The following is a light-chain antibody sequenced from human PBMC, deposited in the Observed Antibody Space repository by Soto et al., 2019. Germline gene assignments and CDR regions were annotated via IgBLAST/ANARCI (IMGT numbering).Light chain of an antibody. CDR1: KSVSNN. J-gene: IGKJ4*01. CDR2: GAS. Sequence: EVVLTQSPATLSVSQGERAILSCRASKSVSNNLAWYQQKPGQAPRLLIYGASNRATGIPARFRGSWSGTEFTLTISSLQSEDSAVYFCQHYNEWPLTFGGGTKVEI. CDR3: QHYNEWPLT. V-gene: IGKV3-15*01.